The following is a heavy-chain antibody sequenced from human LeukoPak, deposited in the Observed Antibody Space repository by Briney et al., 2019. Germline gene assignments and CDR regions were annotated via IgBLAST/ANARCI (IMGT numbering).Heavy chain of an antibody. D-gene: IGHD3-9*01. CDR2: IYPVDSDT. CDR3: ARLRCVLRYFGWLRNY. J-gene: IGHJ4*02. CDR1: GYSFTSYW. Sequence: GEALQIFSKGAGYSFTSYWIGWGRRMPGKRREWMGIIYPVDSDTRYSPSFQGQVTISAHISISTAYLQWSSLKASDTAMYYCARLRCVLRYFGWLRNYWGRGTLVTVSS. V-gene: IGHV5-51*01.